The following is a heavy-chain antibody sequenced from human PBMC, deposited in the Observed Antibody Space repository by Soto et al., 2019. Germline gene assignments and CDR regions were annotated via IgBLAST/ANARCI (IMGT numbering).Heavy chain of an antibody. CDR3: ARGGGRWPHEKPGDF. CDR1: GFTFNSYD. Sequence: QVQLVQSGAEVKKPGASVMVSCRTSGFTFNSYDINWVRQATGQGLEWMGWINPNSGNTGYAQKFQGRVTMTRDTSITTAYMELISLRSDDTGVYYCARGGGRWPHEKPGDFWGQGTLVTVSS. J-gene: IGHJ4*02. D-gene: IGHD3-16*01. CDR2: INPNSGNT. V-gene: IGHV1-8*01.